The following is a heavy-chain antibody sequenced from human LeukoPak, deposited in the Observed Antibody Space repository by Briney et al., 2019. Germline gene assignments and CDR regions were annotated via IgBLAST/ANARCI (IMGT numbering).Heavy chain of an antibody. CDR3: ARVHGSSWHHYFDY. CDR1: GFTFSNYW. D-gene: IGHD6-13*01. Sequence: PGGSLRLSCAASGFTFSNYWMSWVRQAPGKGLELVANIKQDGGETYYADSVKGRFTISRDNSKNTLYLQMNSLRAEDTAVYYCARVHGSSWHHYFDYWSQGTLVTVSS. CDR2: IKQDGGET. J-gene: IGHJ4*02. V-gene: IGHV3-7*02.